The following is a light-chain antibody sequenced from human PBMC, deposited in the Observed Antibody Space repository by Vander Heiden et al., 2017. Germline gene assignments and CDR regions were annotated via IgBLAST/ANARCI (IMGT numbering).Light chain of an antibody. CDR1: SSNIGSNT. J-gene: IGLJ2*01. CDR2: SNN. CDR3: AAWDDSLNGVV. V-gene: IGLV1-44*01. Sequence: HSVLTQPPSPSGTPGQTVTISCSGSSSNIGSNTGNWYQQLPGTAPKLLIYSNNQRPAGVPGRFSGSKSGTSASLAISGLQSEDEADYYCAAWDDSLNGVVFGGGTKLTVL.